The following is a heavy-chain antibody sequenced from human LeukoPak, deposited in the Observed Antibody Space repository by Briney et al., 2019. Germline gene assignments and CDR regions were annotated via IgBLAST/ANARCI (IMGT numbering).Heavy chain of an antibody. J-gene: IGHJ6*03. D-gene: IGHD3-10*01. V-gene: IGHV4-4*09. CDR1: GGSISSYY. CDR2: IYTSGST. CDR3: ARQAGSLDYYHMDV. Sequence: SETLSLTCTVSGGSISSYYWSWIRQPPGKGLEWIGYIYTSGSTNYNPSLKSRVTISVDTSKNQFSLKLSSVTAADTAVYYCARQAGSLDYYHMDVWGKGTTVTVSS.